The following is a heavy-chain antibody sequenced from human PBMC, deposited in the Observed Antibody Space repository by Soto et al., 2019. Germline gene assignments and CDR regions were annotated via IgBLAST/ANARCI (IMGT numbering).Heavy chain of an antibody. CDR3: ATHNWNLDP. D-gene: IGHD1-7*01. J-gene: IGHJ1*01. V-gene: IGHV4-39*01. Sequence: SETLSLTCTVSGGPIRSTTYYLGRIRQSPGKGLEWIASIYYTGTTYYNPSLKGRVNISLDMSKNQFSLNLSSVTAADTAVYYCATHNWNLDPWGQGTLVTVSS. CDR1: GGPIRSTTYY. CDR2: IYYTGTT.